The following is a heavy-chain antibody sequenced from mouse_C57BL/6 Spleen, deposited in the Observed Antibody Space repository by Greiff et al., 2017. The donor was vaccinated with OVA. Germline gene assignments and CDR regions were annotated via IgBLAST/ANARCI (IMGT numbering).Heavy chain of an antibody. J-gene: IGHJ1*03. D-gene: IGHD1-1*01. V-gene: IGHV1-19*01. CDR2: INPYNGGT. Sequence: EVQLQESGPVLVKPGASVKMSCKASGYTFTDYYMNWVKQSHGKSLEWIGVINPYNGGTSYNQKFKGKATLTVDKSSSTAYMELNSLTSEDSAVYYCARTTLYGSSPYWYFDVWGTGTTVTVSS. CDR3: ARTTLYGSSPYWYFDV. CDR1: GYTFTDYY.